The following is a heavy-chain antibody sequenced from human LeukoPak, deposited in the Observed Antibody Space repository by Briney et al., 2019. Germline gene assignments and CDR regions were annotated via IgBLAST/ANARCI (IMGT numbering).Heavy chain of an antibody. CDR2: IYYSGST. CDR3: ARHRASSYGMDV. Sequence: SETLSLTCTVSGGSISSYYWSWIRQPPGKGLEWIGYIYYSGSTNYSPSLKSRVTISVDTSKNQFSLKLSSVTAADTAVYYCARHRASSYGMDVWGQGTTVTVSS. J-gene: IGHJ6*02. V-gene: IGHV4-59*08. CDR1: GGSISSYY.